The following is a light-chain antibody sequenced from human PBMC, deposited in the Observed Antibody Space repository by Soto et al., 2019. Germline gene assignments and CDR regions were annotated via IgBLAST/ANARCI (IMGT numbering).Light chain of an antibody. CDR3: QFQGT. V-gene: IGKV3-20*01. CDR2: DTS. Sequence: IVLTQSPGTLSLSPGERATLSCRASQSVGRRYSAWYQQKPGQAPMLLIYDTSERASDIPDRFSGSGAGKAFTLTISRLVPEDFAVYYCQFQGTFGGGTKVEIK. J-gene: IGKJ4*01. CDR1: QSVGRRY.